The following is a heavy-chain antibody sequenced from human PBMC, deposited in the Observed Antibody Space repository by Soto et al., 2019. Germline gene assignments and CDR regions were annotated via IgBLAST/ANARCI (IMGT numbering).Heavy chain of an antibody. CDR3: ARAPESFSYGLDV. J-gene: IGHJ6*02. CDR1: QFTLSTFW. CDR2: IKSDGSAT. V-gene: IGHV3-7*01. D-gene: IGHD3-10*01. Sequence: EVQLVESGGGLVQPGGSLRLSCTASQFTLSTFWMNWVRQAPGKGLEWVANIKSDGSATDYVDSVRGRFAISRDNAKNSLYLQMNSLRAEDTAVYFGARAPESFSYGLDVWGQGTTVTVSS.